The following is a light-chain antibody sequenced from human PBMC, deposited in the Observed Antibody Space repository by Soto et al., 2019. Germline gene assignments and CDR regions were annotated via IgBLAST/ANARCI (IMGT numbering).Light chain of an antibody. V-gene: IGKV1-5*01. CDR3: QQYNSYLYT. Sequence: DIQMTQSPSTRSASVGDRVTITCRASQSISSWLAWYQQKPGKAPKLLIYDASSLESGVPLRFSGSGSGTEFTLTISSLQPDDSATYYCQQYNSYLYTFGQGTKLEIK. J-gene: IGKJ2*01. CDR1: QSISSW. CDR2: DAS.